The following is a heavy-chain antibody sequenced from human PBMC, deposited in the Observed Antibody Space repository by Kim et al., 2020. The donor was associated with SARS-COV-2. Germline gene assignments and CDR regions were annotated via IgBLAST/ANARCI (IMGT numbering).Heavy chain of an antibody. CDR1: GFTFRKFG. V-gene: IGHV3-30*18. CDR3: AKERNTGHSSGWTYYYYGMDV. Sequence: GWSLRLSCAASGFTFRKFGMHWVRQAPGKGLEWVAVISYDGSNKDYAHSVKGRFTISRDNSKNTLYLQMNSLRAEDTAVYYCAKERNTGHSSGWTYYYYGMDVWGQGTTVTVSS. D-gene: IGHD6-19*01. J-gene: IGHJ6*02. CDR2: ISYDGSNK.